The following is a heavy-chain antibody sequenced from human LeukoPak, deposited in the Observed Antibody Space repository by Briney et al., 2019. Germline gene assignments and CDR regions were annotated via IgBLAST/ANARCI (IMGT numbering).Heavy chain of an antibody. CDR2: ISSSSSYI. Sequence: GGTLRLSCAASGFTFSSYSMNWVRQAPGKGLEWVSSISSSSSYIYYADSVKGRFTISRDNAKNSLYLQMNSLRAEDTAVYYCARETNPYDSSGYIFDYWGQGTLVTVSS. V-gene: IGHV3-21*01. CDR1: GFTFSSYS. D-gene: IGHD3-22*01. CDR3: ARETNPYDSSGYIFDY. J-gene: IGHJ4*02.